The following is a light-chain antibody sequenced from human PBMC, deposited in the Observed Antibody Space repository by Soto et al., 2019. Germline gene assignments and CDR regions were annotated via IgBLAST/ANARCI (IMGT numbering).Light chain of an antibody. CDR3: QQYGSSPYT. CDR1: QSVSSSY. J-gene: IGKJ2*01. CDR2: GAS. V-gene: IGKV3-20*01. Sequence: EIVLTQSPGTLSLSPGERATLSCRASQSVSSSYLAWYQQKPGQAPRLLIYGASSRATGIPDRFSGSGSGTDLTLTMIRLEPEDFEVYYCQQYGSSPYTFGQGTKLKIK.